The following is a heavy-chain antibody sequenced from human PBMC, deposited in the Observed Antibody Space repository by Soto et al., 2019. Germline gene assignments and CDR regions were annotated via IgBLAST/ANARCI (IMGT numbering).Heavy chain of an antibody. CDR1: GGSISSGGYY. D-gene: IGHD5-18*01. V-gene: IGHV4-31*03. Sequence: SETLSLTCTVSGGSISSGGYYWRWIRQHPGKGLEWIGYIYYSGSTYYNPSLKSRVTISVDTSKNQFSLKLSSVTAADTAVYYCARTGIRLPGGYYYGMDVWGQGTTVTVSS. J-gene: IGHJ6*02. CDR2: IYYSGST. CDR3: ARTGIRLPGGYYYGMDV.